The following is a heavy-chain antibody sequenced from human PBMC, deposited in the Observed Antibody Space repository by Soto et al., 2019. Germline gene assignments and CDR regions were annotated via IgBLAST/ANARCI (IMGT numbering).Heavy chain of an antibody. J-gene: IGHJ6*02. D-gene: IGHD1-26*01. CDR3: AGEDWGYRRVGATSGGVYYGMDV. Sequence: QVQLVQSGAEVKKPGASVKVSCKASGYTFTSYGISWVRQAPGQGLEWMGWISAYNGNTNYAQKLQGRVTITTDTTTSTAYLELRSLSSAGAAVYYCAGEDWGYRRVGATSGGVYYGMDVWGQGTTVTVSS. CDR2: ISAYNGNT. V-gene: IGHV1-18*01. CDR1: GYTFTSYG.